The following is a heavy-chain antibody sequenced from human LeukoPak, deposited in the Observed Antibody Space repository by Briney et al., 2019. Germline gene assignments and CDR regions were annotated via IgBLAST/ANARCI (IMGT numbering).Heavy chain of an antibody. V-gene: IGHV4-30-2*01. Sequence: PSETLSLTCAVSGGSISSGGYSWSWIRQPPGKGLEWIGYIYHSGSTYYNPSLKSRVTISVDRSKNQFSLKLSSVTAADTAVYYCARLLSGLGYGMDVWGQATTVTVSS. J-gene: IGHJ6*02. D-gene: IGHD3/OR15-3a*01. CDR3: ARLLSGLGYGMDV. CDR2: IYHSGST. CDR1: GGSISSGGYS.